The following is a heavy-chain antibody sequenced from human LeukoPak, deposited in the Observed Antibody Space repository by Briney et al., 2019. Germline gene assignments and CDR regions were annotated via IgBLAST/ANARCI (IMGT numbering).Heavy chain of an antibody. J-gene: IGHJ5*02. V-gene: IGHV3-69-1*01. Sequence: GGSLRFSCVGSGFTFSSYAMNWVRQAPGKGLEWVSSISSNNNIYYSDSVKGRFTISRDNAKNSLSLQMNSLRGEDTAVYYCGREDCNNVRCYGASDAWGQGTLVTVSS. CDR2: ISSNNNI. CDR3: GREDCNNVRCYGASDA. CDR1: GFTFSSYA. D-gene: IGHD2-2*01.